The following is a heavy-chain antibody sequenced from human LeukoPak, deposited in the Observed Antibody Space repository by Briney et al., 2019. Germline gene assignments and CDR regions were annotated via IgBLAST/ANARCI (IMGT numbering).Heavy chain of an antibody. CDR3: ARLHYCSGGSCLFDY. CDR2: IYYSGNT. V-gene: IGHV4-39*01. Sequence: SETLSLTCTVSGGSISSSTYYWGWIRLPPGKGLEWIGCIYYSGNTYYNLSLQSRVTISVDTSKNQLSLKLSSVTAADTAVYYCARLHYCSGGSCLFDYWGQGTLVTVSS. CDR1: GGSISSSTYY. D-gene: IGHD2-15*01. J-gene: IGHJ4*02.